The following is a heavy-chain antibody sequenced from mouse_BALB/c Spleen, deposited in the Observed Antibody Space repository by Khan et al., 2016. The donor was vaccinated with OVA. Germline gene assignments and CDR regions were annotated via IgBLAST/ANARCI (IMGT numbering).Heavy chain of an antibody. D-gene: IGHD2-3*01. CDR2: ISYSGST. V-gene: IGHV3-2*02. CDR3: ARTAMMDY. J-gene: IGHJ2*01. CDR1: GYSITSDYG. Sequence: VQLQESGPGLVKPSQSLSLTCTVTGYSITSDYGWNWIRQFPGNKLEWMGYISYSGSTNYNPSLKSRISITRDTSKNQFFLQLNSMTTEDTATYYCARTAMMDYWGQGTTLTVSS.